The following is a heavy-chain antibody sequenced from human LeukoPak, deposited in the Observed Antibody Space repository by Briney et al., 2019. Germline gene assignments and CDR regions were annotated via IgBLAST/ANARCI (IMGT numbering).Heavy chain of an antibody. J-gene: IGHJ6*02. Sequence: GGSLRLSCAASGFTFSSYAMSWVRQAPGKGLEWVSAISGSGGSTYYADSVKGRFTISGDIATNSVYLQMNSLRAEDTALYYCVRDGNRGYDMDVWGQGTAVTVSS. CDR1: GFTFSSYA. CDR3: VRDGNRGYDMDV. V-gene: IGHV3-23*01. D-gene: IGHD3-10*01. CDR2: ISGSGGST.